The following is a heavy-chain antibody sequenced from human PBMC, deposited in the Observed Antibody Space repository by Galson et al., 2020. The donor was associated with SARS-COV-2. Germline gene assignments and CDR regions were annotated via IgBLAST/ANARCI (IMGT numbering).Heavy chain of an antibody. CDR2: IYPGDSDT. V-gene: IGHV5-51*01. D-gene: IGHD3-9*01. CDR1: GYSFTSYW. Sequence: GESLKISCKGSGYSFTSYWIGWVRQMPGKGLEWMGIIYPGDSDTRYSPSFQGQVTISADKSISTAYLQWSSLKASDTAMYYCARGDVLRYFDWLVWSWFDPWGQGTLVTVSS. J-gene: IGHJ5*02. CDR3: ARGDVLRYFDWLVWSWFDP.